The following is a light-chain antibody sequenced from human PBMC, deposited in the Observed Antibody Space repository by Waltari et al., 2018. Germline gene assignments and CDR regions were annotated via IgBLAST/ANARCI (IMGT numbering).Light chain of an antibody. CDR2: KNN. J-gene: IGLJ3*02. CDR1: NSNIGSHN. Sequence: QSVLTQPPSASGTPGQGVIISCSGSNSNIGSHNLYWYQHLPGTAPKLLIYKNNRRTAGVPERLSGYKAGTSASLAISGLRSEDEADYYCAAWDDSLSGRVFGGGTKLTVL. V-gene: IGLV1-47*01. CDR3: AAWDDSLSGRV.